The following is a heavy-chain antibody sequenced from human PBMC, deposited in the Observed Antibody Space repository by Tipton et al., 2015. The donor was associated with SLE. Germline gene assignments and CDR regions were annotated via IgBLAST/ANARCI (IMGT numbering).Heavy chain of an antibody. Sequence: TLSLTCTVSGGPISSGSSYWGWIRQPPGKGLEWIGTVLYSGSTHYSSSLESRVSISIDTSKNQFSLKLTSVTAADTAVYYCARQGDPYSDSHGYYYIPLFDSWGQGTLVTVSS. D-gene: IGHD3-22*01. CDR1: GGPISSGSSY. J-gene: IGHJ4*02. CDR2: VLYSGST. CDR3: ARQGDPYSDSHGYYYIPLFDS. V-gene: IGHV4-39*07.